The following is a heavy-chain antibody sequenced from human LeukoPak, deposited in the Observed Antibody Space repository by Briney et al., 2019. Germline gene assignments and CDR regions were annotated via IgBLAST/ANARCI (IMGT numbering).Heavy chain of an antibody. V-gene: IGHV3-21*06. CDR3: ARDLI. CDR2: IESSGGYM. Sequence: GGSLRLSCEASGVTFNTYSMNWARQAPGKGLEWVSSIESSGGYMFYADSVKGRFIISRDNAKDSLYLQMHSLRVEDTSVYYCARDLIWGQGTMVTVSS. J-gene: IGHJ3*02. CDR1: GVTFNTYS.